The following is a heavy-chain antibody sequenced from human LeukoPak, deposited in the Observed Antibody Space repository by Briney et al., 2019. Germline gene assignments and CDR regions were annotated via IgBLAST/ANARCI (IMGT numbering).Heavy chain of an antibody. V-gene: IGHV4-34*01. D-gene: IGHD2-2*01. J-gene: IGHJ6*02. CDR2: INHSGST. Sequence: SETLSLTCAVYGGSFSGYYWSWIRQPPGKGLEWIGEINHSGSTNYNPSLKSRVTISVDTSKNQFSLKLSSVTAADTAVYYCARGPSYCSSTSCYVRYYYYYYGMDVWGQGTTVTVSS. CDR1: GGSFSGYY. CDR3: ARGPSYCSSTSCYVRYYYYYYGMDV.